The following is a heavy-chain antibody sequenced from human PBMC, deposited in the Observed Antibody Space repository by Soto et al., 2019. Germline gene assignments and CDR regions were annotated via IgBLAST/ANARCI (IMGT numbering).Heavy chain of an antibody. V-gene: IGHV3-23*01. CDR2: ISGSGGST. CDR3: AKDPPYKYQLPSYYFDY. D-gene: IGHD2-2*01. J-gene: IGHJ4*02. Sequence: EVQLLESGGGLVQPGGSLRLSCAASGFTFSSYAMSWVRQAPGKGLEWVSAISGSGGSTYYADSVKGRFTISRDNSKNTLYLQMNSLRAEDTAVYYCAKDPPYKYQLPSYYFDYWGQGTLVTVSS. CDR1: GFTFSSYA.